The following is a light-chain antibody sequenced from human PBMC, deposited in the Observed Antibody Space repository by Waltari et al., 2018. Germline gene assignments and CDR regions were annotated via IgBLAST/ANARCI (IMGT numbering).Light chain of an antibody. Sequence: DIVMTQTPLSLPVTPGEQASISCRSSQSLLHTDGYTYLDWYLQKPGQSPQLLIYGGSNRASGVPDRFSGSGSGTDFTLKISKVEAEDVGGYYCMQHKALPYSFGQGTKVEIK. CDR3: MQHKALPYS. J-gene: IGKJ2*03. CDR2: GGS. V-gene: IGKV2-40*01. CDR1: QSLLHTDGYTY.